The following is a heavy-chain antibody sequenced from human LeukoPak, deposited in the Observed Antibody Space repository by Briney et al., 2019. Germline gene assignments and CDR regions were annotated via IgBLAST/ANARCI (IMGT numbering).Heavy chain of an antibody. CDR3: AKEAGPVVPAAMADWYFDL. V-gene: IGHV3-23*01. D-gene: IGHD2-2*01. J-gene: IGHJ2*01. Sequence: GGSLRLSCAASGFTFSSYAMSWVRQAPGKGLEWVSAISGSGGSTYYADSVKGRFTISRDNSKNTLYLQMNSLKAEDTAVYYCAKEAGPVVPAAMADWYFDLWGRGTLVTVSS. CDR2: ISGSGGST. CDR1: GFTFSSYA.